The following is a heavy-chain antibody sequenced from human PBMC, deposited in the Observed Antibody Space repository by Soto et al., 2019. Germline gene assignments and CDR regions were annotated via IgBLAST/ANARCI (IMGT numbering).Heavy chain of an antibody. Sequence: GASVKVSCKASGFTFTNSAVQWVRQARGQRLEWIGWIVVGSGNTNYAQKFQERVTITADESTSTAYMELSSLRSEDTAVYYCARDRRYSSGWYGLRSMDYWGQGTPVTVSS. CDR1: GFTFTNSA. J-gene: IGHJ4*02. CDR2: IVVGSGNT. D-gene: IGHD6-19*01. CDR3: ARDRRYSSGWYGLRSMDY. V-gene: IGHV1-58*01.